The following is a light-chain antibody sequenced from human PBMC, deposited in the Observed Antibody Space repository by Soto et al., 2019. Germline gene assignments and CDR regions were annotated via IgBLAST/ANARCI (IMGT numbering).Light chain of an antibody. CDR1: HAISNS. CDR3: QSYNTARPT. CDR2: AAS. Sequence: DIQMTQSPSSLSASMGDRVAITFRASHAISNSLAWYQQKPGTPPQLLIYAASTLQSGVPSRFSGSGSGTDFTLTISGLQPEDLATYYCQSYNTARPTFGQGTRLEI. V-gene: IGKV1-27*01. J-gene: IGKJ5*01.